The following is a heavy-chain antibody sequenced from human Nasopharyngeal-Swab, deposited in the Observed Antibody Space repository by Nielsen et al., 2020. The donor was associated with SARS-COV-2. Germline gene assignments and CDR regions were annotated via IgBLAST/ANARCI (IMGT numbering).Heavy chain of an antibody. V-gene: IGHV6-1*01. D-gene: IGHD4-17*01. Sequence: WTRQSPSRGLEWLGRTYCRSKWYNDYAVSVKSRITINPDTSKNQFSLHLNSVTPEDTAVYYCARARGAYGDYYYYYYTDVWGKGTTVTVSS. J-gene: IGHJ6*03. CDR2: TYCRSKWYN. CDR3: ARARGAYGDYYYYYYTDV.